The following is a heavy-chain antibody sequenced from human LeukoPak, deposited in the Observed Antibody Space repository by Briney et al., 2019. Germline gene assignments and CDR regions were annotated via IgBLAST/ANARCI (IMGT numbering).Heavy chain of an antibody. V-gene: IGHV1-69*04. CDR2: IIPILGIA. CDR1: GGTFSSYA. CDR3: ARDSAGSSWYVGAVGFDY. D-gene: IGHD6-13*01. Sequence: GASVKVSCKASGGTFSSYAISWVRQAPGQGLEWMGRIIPILGIANYAQKFQGRVTITADKSTSTAYMELSSLRSDDTAVYYCARDSAGSSWYVGAVGFDYWGQGTLVTVSS. J-gene: IGHJ4*02.